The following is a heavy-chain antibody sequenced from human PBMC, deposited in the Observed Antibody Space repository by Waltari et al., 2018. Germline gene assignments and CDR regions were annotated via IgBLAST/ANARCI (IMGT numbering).Heavy chain of an antibody. CDR2: IIPLFGTA. V-gene: IGHV1-69*13. J-gene: IGHJ3*01. Sequence: QVQLVQSGAEVNKPASSVKVSCKSSVVTFSRKGISWVRQAPGQGLEWMGRIIPLFGTANYAKNFKGRVTITADTSTGTAYVELRSLRSEDTAMYYCARGSVTAKIAFDLWGQGTMVTVSS. CDR3: ARGSVTAKIAFDL. CDR1: VVTFSRKG. D-gene: IGHD2-21*02.